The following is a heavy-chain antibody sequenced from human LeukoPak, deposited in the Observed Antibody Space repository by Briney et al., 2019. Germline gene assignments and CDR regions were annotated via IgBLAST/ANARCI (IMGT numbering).Heavy chain of an antibody. D-gene: IGHD3-16*01. CDR1: GFTFSSYA. CDR2: ISYDGSNK. Sequence: PGGSLRLSCAASGFTFSSYAMHWVRQAPGKGLEWVAVISYDGSNKYYADSVKGRFTISRDNSKNTLYLQLNSLRAEDTAVYYCASLAPWGRWDPIDYWGQGTLVTVSS. CDR3: ASLAPWGRWDPIDY. V-gene: IGHV3-30*04. J-gene: IGHJ4*02.